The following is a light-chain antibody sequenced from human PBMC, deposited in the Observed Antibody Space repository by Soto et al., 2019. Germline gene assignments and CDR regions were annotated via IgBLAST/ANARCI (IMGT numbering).Light chain of an antibody. CDR2: GAS. Sequence: EIVLTQSPGTLSLSPGERATLSCRASQSVSSSYVAWYQQRPGQAPRLLIYGASSRASGIPDRFSGSGSGTDFTLTISGLEPEDFAVYYCQQYGSSPRTFGGGTKVEIE. CDR1: QSVSSSY. J-gene: IGKJ4*01. V-gene: IGKV3-20*01. CDR3: QQYGSSPRT.